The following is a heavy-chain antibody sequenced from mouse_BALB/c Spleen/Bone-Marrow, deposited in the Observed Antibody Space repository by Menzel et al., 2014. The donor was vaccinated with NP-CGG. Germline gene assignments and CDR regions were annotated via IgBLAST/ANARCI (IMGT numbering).Heavy chain of an antibody. CDR1: GFTFTDYY. J-gene: IGHJ1*01. V-gene: IGHV7-3*02. Sequence: VHVKQSGGGSVQPGGSLRLSCATSGFTFTDYYMSWVRQPPGKALEWLGFIRNKAKGYTTENSASVKGRFTISRDNSQRILYLQMNTLRPEDSATYYCARDENVGIYWYFDVWGAGTTVIVSS. CDR2: IRNKAKGYTT. CDR3: ARDENVGIYWYFDV.